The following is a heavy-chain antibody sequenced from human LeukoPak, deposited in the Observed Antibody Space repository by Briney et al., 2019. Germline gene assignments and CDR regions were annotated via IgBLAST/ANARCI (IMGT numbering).Heavy chain of an antibody. Sequence: PSETLSLTCTVSGGSISSYYWSWIRQLPGKGLEWIGYIYYSGSTNYNPSLKSRVTISVDTSKNQFSLKLSSVTAADTAVYYCARGGDYYDSSGYQVGWFDPWGQGTLVTVSS. CDR2: IYYSGST. J-gene: IGHJ5*02. V-gene: IGHV4-59*01. D-gene: IGHD3-22*01. CDR3: ARGGDYYDSSGYQVGWFDP. CDR1: GGSISSYY.